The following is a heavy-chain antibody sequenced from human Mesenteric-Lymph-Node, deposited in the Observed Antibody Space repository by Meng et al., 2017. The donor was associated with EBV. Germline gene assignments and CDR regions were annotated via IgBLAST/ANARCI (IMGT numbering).Heavy chain of an antibody. Sequence: GAGVKQPVGSLMTSCKGSGYSFTRYWIGWVLPMPGKGLVWMGVLYPGDSDTRYSPSFQGQVTISADKSISTAYLQWSSLKASDTAMYYCARQQGNSGRDYWGQGTLVTVSS. CDR1: GYSFTRYW. CDR3: ARQQGNSGRDY. CDR2: LYPGDSDT. V-gene: IGHV5-51*01. J-gene: IGHJ4*02. D-gene: IGHD4-23*01.